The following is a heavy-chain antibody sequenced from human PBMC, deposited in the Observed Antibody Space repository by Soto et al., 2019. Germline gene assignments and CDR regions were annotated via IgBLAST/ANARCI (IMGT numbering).Heavy chain of an antibody. Sequence: QVQLQESGPGLVKPSETLSLTCTVSGGSISSYYWSWIRQPPGKGLEWIGYSYYSGSTNYNPSLMRRVTISVDRAKNQFSLKLSSVTAADTAVYYCAREAAGYYFDYWGQGTLVTVSS. CDR2: SYYSGST. J-gene: IGHJ4*02. CDR3: AREAAGYYFDY. D-gene: IGHD6-13*01. V-gene: IGHV4-59*01. CDR1: GGSISSYY.